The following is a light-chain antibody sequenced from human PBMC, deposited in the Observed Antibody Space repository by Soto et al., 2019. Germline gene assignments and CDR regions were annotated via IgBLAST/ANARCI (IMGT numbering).Light chain of an antibody. Sequence: AIQMTQSPSSLSASVGDRVTITCRASQGIGNDLGWYQQKPGKAPLLLIFDSSSLQTGVPSRFSGSGSGTDFTLTISNLQPEDFATYYCQQYNSYSWTFGQGTKVEIK. CDR1: QGIGND. V-gene: IGKV1-6*01. CDR3: QQYNSYSWT. J-gene: IGKJ1*01. CDR2: DSS.